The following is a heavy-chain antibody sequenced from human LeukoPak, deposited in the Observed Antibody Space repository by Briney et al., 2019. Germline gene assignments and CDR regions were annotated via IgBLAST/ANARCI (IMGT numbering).Heavy chain of an antibody. CDR1: GFTVSSNY. D-gene: IGHD6-19*01. Sequence: PGGSLRLSCAASGFTVSSNYMSWVRQAPGKGLVWVSRINSDGISTNYADSVKGRFTISRDNAKNTLYLQMNTLRAEDTAVYYCARGAIAVAGPRRAFDIWGQGTMVTVSS. J-gene: IGHJ3*02. V-gene: IGHV3-74*01. CDR2: INSDGIST. CDR3: ARGAIAVAGPRRAFDI.